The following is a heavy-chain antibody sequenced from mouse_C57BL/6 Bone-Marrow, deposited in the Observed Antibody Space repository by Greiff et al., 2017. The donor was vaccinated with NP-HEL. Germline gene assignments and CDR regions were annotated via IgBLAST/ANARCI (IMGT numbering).Heavy chain of an antibody. CDR2: IYPGNSDT. Sequence: VQLQQSGTVLARPGASVKMSCKTSGYTFTSYWMHWVKQRPGQGLEWIGAIYPGNSDTSYNQKFKGKAKLTAVTSASTAYMELGSLTNEDSAVYYCTRKEHGNPYYFDYWGQGTTLTVSS. V-gene: IGHV1-5*01. CDR3: TRKEHGNPYYFDY. CDR1: GYTFTSYW. J-gene: IGHJ2*01. D-gene: IGHD2-1*01.